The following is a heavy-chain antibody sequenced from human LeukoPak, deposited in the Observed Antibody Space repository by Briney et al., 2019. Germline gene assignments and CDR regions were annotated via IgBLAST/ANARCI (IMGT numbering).Heavy chain of an antibody. CDR1: GFTFSSYA. D-gene: IGHD6-13*01. CDR3: AKAPYSSSWNFDY. V-gene: IGHV3-23*01. Sequence: GGSLRLSCAASGFTFSSYAMSWVHQAPGKGLEWVSAISGSGGSTYYADSVKGRFTISRDNSKNTLYLQMNSLRAEDTAVYYCAKAPYSSSWNFDYWGQGTLVTVSS. CDR2: ISGSGGST. J-gene: IGHJ4*02.